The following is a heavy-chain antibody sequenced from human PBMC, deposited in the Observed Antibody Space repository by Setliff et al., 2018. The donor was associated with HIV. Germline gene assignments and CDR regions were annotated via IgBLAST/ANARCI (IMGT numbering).Heavy chain of an antibody. Sequence: SETLSLTCSVSGGSISSANYFWSWIRQHPGRGLEWIGYIYYSGSTYYNPSLKSRVTISVDTSKNQFSLKLSSVTAADTAVYFCARKVGGDFDYWGQGTLVTVSS. V-gene: IGHV4-31*03. D-gene: IGHD2-2*01. CDR3: ARKVGGDFDY. CDR2: IYYSGST. J-gene: IGHJ4*02. CDR1: GGSISSANYF.